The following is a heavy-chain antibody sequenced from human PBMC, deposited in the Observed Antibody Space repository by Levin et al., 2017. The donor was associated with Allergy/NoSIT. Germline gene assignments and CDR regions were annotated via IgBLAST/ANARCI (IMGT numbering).Heavy chain of an antibody. CDR1: GGSISSSTYY. CDR2: IYSSGST. J-gene: IGHJ5*02. Sequence: SETLSLTCTVSGGSISSSTYYWGWMRQPPGTGLEWIGNIYSSGSTYYNPSLKSRVTISVDTSKSQFSLKLSSVTAADTAVYYCARGIYGEGGWFDPWGQGTLVTVSS. D-gene: IGHD4-17*01. V-gene: IGHV4-39*07. CDR3: ARGIYGEGGWFDP.